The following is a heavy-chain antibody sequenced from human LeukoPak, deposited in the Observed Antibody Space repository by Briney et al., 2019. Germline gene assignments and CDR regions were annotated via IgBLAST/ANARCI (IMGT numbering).Heavy chain of an antibody. Sequence: PGGSLRLSCAASGFIVSANYMNRVRQAPGKGLEWVSVIYSGGSPFYADSVKGRFTISRDNSKNTVYLQMNSLRVEDTAVYYCARGRQCDFWGQGALVTVSS. J-gene: IGHJ4*02. CDR1: GFIVSANY. V-gene: IGHV3-53*01. CDR3: ARGRQCDF. CDR2: IYSGGSP. D-gene: IGHD4-11*01.